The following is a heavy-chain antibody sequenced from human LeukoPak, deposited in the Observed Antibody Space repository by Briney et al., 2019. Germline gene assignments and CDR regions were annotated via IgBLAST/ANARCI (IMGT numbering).Heavy chain of an antibody. D-gene: IGHD6-19*01. J-gene: IGHJ6*02. V-gene: IGHV4-4*02. CDR3: ARPVPYSSGWHQYYGMDV. Sequence: TLSLTCAVSDGSISSNNWWSWVRQSPGKGLEWIGEIYHSGSTNYNPSLKSRVTISADKSKNQFSLKLTSVTAADTAVYYCARPVPYSSGWHQYYGMDVWGQGTTVTVSS. CDR1: DGSISSNNW. CDR2: IYHSGST.